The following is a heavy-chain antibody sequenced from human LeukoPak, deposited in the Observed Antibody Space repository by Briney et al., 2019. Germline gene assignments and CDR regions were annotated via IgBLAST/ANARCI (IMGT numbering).Heavy chain of an antibody. J-gene: IGHJ4*02. CDR1: GFTFSTCS. CDR3: ASGTIVGARGADN. V-gene: IGHV3-21*01. CDR2: ISGSSYHI. Sequence: GGSLRLSCAASGFTFSTCSMKWVRQAPGKALEWVSSISGSSYHIYYADSVKGRFTISRDNANDLLYLQMNSLRAEDTAVYYCASGTIVGARGADNWGQGTLVTVSP. D-gene: IGHD1-26*01.